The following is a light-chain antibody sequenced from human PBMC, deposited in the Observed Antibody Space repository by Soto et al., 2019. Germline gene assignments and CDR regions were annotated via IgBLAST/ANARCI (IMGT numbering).Light chain of an antibody. J-gene: IGKJ4*01. CDR1: RTVLYSSDNKNY. CDR3: QQYYTTPLT. Sequence: DVVMTQSPDSLAVSLGERATINCKSSRTVLYSSDNKNYLAWYQQKPGQPPKLLIYWASTRESGVPDRFSGSGSGTDFTLTISSRQAEDVAVYYCQQYYTTPLTFGGGTKVEIK. CDR2: WAS. V-gene: IGKV4-1*01.